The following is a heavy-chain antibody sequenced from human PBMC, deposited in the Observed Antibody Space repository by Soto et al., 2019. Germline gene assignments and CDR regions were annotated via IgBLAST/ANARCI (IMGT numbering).Heavy chain of an antibody. J-gene: IGHJ4*02. CDR2: MSYDGSNK. D-gene: IGHD3-16*01. V-gene: IGHV3-30-3*01. Sequence: QVQLVEAGGGVVQPGRSLRLSWAASGFTFSSYAMHWVRRAPGKGLEWMAVMSYDGSNKYYADSVKGRFTISRDNSKNTLYLQMNSLRPEDTALYYCARDGGAYWGQGTLVIVSS. CDR3: ARDGGAY. CDR1: GFTFSSYA.